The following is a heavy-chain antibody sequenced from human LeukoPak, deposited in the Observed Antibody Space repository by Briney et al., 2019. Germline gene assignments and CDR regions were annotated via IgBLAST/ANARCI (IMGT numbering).Heavy chain of an antibody. Sequence: ASVKVSCKASGYTFGNYDINWVRQAAGQGREWMGWTNPNSGHAGYTQKFQGRVTMTSDNAISTVYMEISSLRSDDAAVYYCMRIKRIMQPGTVGLDSWGQGTLVTVSS. J-gene: IGHJ4*02. V-gene: IGHV1-8*01. CDR2: TNPNSGHA. CDR1: GYTFGNYD. D-gene: IGHD4-23*01. CDR3: MRIKRIMQPGTVGLDS.